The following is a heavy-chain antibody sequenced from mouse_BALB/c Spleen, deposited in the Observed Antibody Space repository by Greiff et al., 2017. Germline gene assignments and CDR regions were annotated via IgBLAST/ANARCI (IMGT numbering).Heavy chain of an antibody. Sequence: EVQRVESGGGLVQPGGSRKLSCAASGFTFSSFGMHWVRQAPEKGLEWVAYISSGSSTIYYADTVKGRFTISRDNPKHTLFLQMTSLRSEDTAMYYCARSAYYRYDYAMDYWGQGTSVTVSS. J-gene: IGHJ4*01. CDR3: ARSAYYRYDYAMDY. V-gene: IGHV5-17*02. D-gene: IGHD2-14*01. CDR1: GFTFSSFG. CDR2: ISSGSSTI.